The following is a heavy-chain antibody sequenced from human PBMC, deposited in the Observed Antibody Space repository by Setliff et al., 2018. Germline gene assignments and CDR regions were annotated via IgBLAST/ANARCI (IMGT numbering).Heavy chain of an antibody. CDR1: GFTFSSYS. V-gene: IGHV3-21*01. Sequence: TGGSLRLSCAASGFTFSSYSMNWVRQAPGKGLEWVSSISSISSYIYYADSVKGRFTISRDNAKNSLYLQMNSLRAEDTAVYYCAKSAKSDFWSGYYDYWGQGTLVTVSS. CDR3: AKSAKSDFWSGYYDY. CDR2: ISSISSYI. J-gene: IGHJ4*02. D-gene: IGHD3-3*01.